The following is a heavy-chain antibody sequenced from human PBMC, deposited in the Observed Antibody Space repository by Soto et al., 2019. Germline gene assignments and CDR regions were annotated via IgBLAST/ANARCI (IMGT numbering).Heavy chain of an antibody. CDR2: LSRGGGTA. J-gene: IGHJ3*01. Sequence: EAQLLESGGDWAQPGGSLRLSCAASGFTFSSHGMSWVRQAPGKGLEWIAGLSRGGGTAYYADSVKGRFTISRDNSKNTLYWIKNSLKVEDTALYYCAKDGQYRTDGFDVWGQGTMVTVSS. CDR1: GFTFSSHG. V-gene: IGHV3-23*01. CDR3: AKDGQYRTDGFDV. D-gene: IGHD6-6*01.